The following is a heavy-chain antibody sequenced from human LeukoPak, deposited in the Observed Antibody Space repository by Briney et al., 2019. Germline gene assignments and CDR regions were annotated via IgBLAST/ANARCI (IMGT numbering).Heavy chain of an antibody. V-gene: IGHV3-7*01. D-gene: IGHD6-13*01. CDR2: IKEDGSEK. Sequence: SGGSLRLSRAAYGFTFSSYWMTWVRQAPGKGLEWVANIKEDGSEKYYVDSVRGRFTISRDNAKYSLYLHMNSLRAEDTAVYYCARVHHSSSWGTDDCWGQGTLVTVSS. CDR1: GFTFSSYW. CDR3: ARVHHSSSWGTDDC. J-gene: IGHJ4*02.